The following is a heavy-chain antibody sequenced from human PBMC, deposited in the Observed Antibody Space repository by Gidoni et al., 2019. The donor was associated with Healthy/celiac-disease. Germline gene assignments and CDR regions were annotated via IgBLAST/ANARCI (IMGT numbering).Heavy chain of an antibody. Sequence: QVKLQASGPGLVKPSETLSLTCTGTGGSIIGSDWSWIRQPPGKGLEWIGYIYYGGSTNYHPSLTSRVTISVDTSKNQFSLKLSSVTAADTSVYYCARAGDYGSFDIWGQGTMVTVSA. D-gene: IGHD4-17*01. J-gene: IGHJ3*02. CDR2: IYYGGST. V-gene: IGHV4-59*08. CDR3: ARAGDYGSFDI. CDR1: GGSIIGSD.